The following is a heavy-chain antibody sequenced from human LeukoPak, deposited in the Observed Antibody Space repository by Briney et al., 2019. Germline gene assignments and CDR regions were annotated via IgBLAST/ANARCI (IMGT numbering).Heavy chain of an antibody. Sequence: SVKVSCKASGGTFSSYAISWVRQAPGQGLEWMGGIIPTFGTANYAQKFQGRVTITTDESTSTAYMELSSLRSEDTAVYYCARDAGLDSSSWYFDYWGQGTLVTVSS. D-gene: IGHD6-13*01. V-gene: IGHV1-69*05. CDR3: ARDAGLDSSSWYFDY. J-gene: IGHJ4*02. CDR2: IIPTFGTA. CDR1: GGTFSSYA.